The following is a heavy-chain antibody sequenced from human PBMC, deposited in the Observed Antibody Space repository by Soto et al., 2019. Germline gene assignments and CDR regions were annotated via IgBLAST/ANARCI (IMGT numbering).Heavy chain of an antibody. Sequence: QVQLQESGPGLVKPSQTLSLTCTVSGGSVTSGGYYWSWIRQHPGKGLEWIGYIYYSGGTYYNPSLNSRVTISVDTSKNQFSLKLTSVTAADTVVYYCVRSILTGFYAYFDYWGQGTLVTVSS. CDR1: GGSVTSGGYY. V-gene: IGHV4-31*03. D-gene: IGHD3-9*01. J-gene: IGHJ4*02. CDR2: IYYSGGT. CDR3: VRSILTGFYAYFDY.